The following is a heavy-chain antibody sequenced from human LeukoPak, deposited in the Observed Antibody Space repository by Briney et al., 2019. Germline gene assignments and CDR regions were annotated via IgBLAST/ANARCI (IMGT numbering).Heavy chain of an antibody. D-gene: IGHD6-19*01. CDR1: GGSISSYY. CDR2: IYYSGST. CDR3: ARVGSGWNYFDY. V-gene: IGHV4-59*01. J-gene: IGHJ4*02. Sequence: PSETLSLTCTVSGGSISSYYWSWIRQPPGKGLEWIGYIYYSGSTNYNPSLKSRVTISVDTSKNQFSLKLSSVTAADTAVYYCARVGSGWNYFDYWGQGTLVTVSS.